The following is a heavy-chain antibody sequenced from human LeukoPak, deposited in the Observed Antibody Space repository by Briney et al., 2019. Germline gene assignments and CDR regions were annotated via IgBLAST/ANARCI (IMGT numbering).Heavy chain of an antibody. CDR1: GFTVSSDY. Sequence: GGSLRLSCAASGFTVSSDYMGWVRQAPGKGLEYVSIIYGGGDTFYADSVKGRFTISRDNSKNTLYLQMNSLRAEDTAVYCCARDSHKLHSSAYFYFFDYWGQGTLVSVSS. CDR2: IYGGGDT. V-gene: IGHV3-66*02. J-gene: IGHJ4*02. D-gene: IGHD3-22*01. CDR3: ARDSHKLHSSAYFYFFDY.